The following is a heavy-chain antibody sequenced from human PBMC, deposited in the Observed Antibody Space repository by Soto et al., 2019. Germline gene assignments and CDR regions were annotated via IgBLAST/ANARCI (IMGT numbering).Heavy chain of an antibody. CDR2: IYYSGST. CDR3: ARARQYYDILTGYYSYWFDP. Sequence: SETLSLTCTVSGGSISSYYWSWIRQPPGKGLEWIGYIYYSGSTNYNPSLKSRVTISVDTSKNQFSLKLRSVTAADTAVYYCARARQYYDILTGYYSYWFDPWGQGTLVTVSS. J-gene: IGHJ5*02. D-gene: IGHD3-9*01. CDR1: GGSISSYY. V-gene: IGHV4-59*01.